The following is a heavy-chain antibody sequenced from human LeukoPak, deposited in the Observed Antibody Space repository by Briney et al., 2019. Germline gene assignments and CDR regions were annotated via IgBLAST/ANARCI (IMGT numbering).Heavy chain of an antibody. CDR1: GFTFSSYT. CDR2: ISSSSSTI. D-gene: IGHD5-12*01. J-gene: IGHJ4*02. V-gene: IGHV3-48*01. CDR3: ARDPGSGYEEHFDY. Sequence: GGSLRLSCAASGFTFSSYTMNWVRQAPGKGLEWVSYISSSSSTIYYADSVKGRFTISRDNAKNSLYLQMNSLRAEDTAVYYCARDPGSGYEEHFDYWGQGTLVTVSS.